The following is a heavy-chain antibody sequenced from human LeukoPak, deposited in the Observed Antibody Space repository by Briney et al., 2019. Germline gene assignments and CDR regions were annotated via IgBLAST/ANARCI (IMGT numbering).Heavy chain of an antibody. CDR1: GGSISSYY. Sequence: SETLSLTCTVSGGSISSYYWSWIRQPPGKGLEWIGEINSSGDPNYNPSLKSRVTISVDTSKNQFSLKMSSVIAADTAVYYCARDARFGELVDYWGQGTLVTVSS. CDR2: INSSGDP. J-gene: IGHJ4*02. CDR3: ARDARFGELVDY. D-gene: IGHD3-10*01. V-gene: IGHV4-34*01.